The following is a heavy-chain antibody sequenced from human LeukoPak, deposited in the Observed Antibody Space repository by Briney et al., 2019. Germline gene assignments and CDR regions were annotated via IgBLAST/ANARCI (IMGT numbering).Heavy chain of an antibody. CDR3: ARESDYGDYFTY. J-gene: IGHJ4*02. V-gene: IGHV4-39*07. CDR1: GGSISSSSYY. Sequence: SETLSLTCTVSGGSISSSSYYWGWIRQPPGKGLEWIGSIYYSGSTYYNPSLKSRVTISVDTSKNQFSLKLSSVTAADTAVYYCARESDYGDYFTYWGQGTLVTVSS. D-gene: IGHD4-17*01. CDR2: IYYSGST.